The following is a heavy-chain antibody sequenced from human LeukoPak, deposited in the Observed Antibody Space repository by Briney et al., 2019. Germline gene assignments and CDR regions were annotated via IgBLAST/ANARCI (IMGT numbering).Heavy chain of an antibody. CDR2: IYTSGST. J-gene: IGHJ4*02. CDR1: GGSISSGSYY. CDR3: ARAGSWAEFDY. V-gene: IGHV4-61*02. D-gene: IGHD6-13*01. Sequence: SETLSLTCTVSGGSISSGSYYWSWIRQPAGKGLEWIGRIYTSGSTNYNPSLKSRVTMSEDTSKNQFSLKLSSVTAADTAVYYCARAGSWAEFDYWGQGILVTVSS.